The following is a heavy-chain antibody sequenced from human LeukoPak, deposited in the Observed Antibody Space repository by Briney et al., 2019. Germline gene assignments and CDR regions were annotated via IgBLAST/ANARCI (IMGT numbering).Heavy chain of an antibody. CDR1: GGSYSGYY. J-gene: IGHJ3*02. V-gene: IGHV4-34*01. CDR2: INHSGST. D-gene: IGHD3-22*01. CDR3: ARETYYYDSSGYSTLDAFDI. Sequence: SETLSLTCAVYGGSYSGYYWSWIRQPPGKGLEWIGEINHSGSTNYNPSLKSRVTISVDTSKNQFSLKLSSVTAADTAVYYCARETYYYDSSGYSTLDAFDIWGQGTMVTVSS.